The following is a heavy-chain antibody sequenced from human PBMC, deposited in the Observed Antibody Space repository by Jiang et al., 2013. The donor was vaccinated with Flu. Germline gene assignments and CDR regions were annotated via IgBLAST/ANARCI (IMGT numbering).Heavy chain of an antibody. V-gene: IGHV3-49*03. CDR2: IRSKAYGGTT. CDR3: TRVREGSRWFGVYLADY. J-gene: IGHJ4*02. Sequence: VQLVESGGGLVQPGRSLRLSCIVSGFTFGDYAMSWFRQAPGKGLEWVGFIRSKAYGGTTEYAASVKGRFTISRDDSKSIAYLQMNSLKTEDTAVYYCTRVREGSRWFGVYLADYWGQGTLVTVSS. CDR1: GFTFGDYA. D-gene: IGHD3-10*01.